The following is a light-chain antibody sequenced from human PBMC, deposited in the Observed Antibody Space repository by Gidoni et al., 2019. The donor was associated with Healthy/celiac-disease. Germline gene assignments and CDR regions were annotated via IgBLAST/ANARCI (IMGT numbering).Light chain of an antibody. J-gene: IGLJ2*01. V-gene: IGLV3-1*01. CDR1: KLGDKY. CDR2: QDS. CDR3: QAWDSTVV. Sequence: SYELTQPPSVSVPPGQTASITCSGDKLGDKYACWYQQKPGQSPVLVIYQDSKRPSGIPGRFSGSNSGNTATLTISGTQAMDEADYYCQAWDSTVVFGGGTKLTVL.